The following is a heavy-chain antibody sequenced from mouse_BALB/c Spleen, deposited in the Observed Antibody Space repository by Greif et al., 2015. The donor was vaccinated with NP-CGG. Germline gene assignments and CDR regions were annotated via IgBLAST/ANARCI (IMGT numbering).Heavy chain of an antibody. CDR2: INPSNGGT. CDR1: GYTFTSYY. J-gene: IGHJ4*01. Sequence: QVQLQQSGAELVKPGASVKLSCKASGYTFTSYYMYWVKQRPGQGLEWIGGINPSNGGTNFNEKFKSKATLTVDKSSSTAYMQLSSLTSEDSAVYYCTTTATGVGDYAMDYWGQGTSVTVSS. D-gene: IGHD1-2*01. V-gene: IGHV1S81*02. CDR3: TTTATGVGDYAMDY.